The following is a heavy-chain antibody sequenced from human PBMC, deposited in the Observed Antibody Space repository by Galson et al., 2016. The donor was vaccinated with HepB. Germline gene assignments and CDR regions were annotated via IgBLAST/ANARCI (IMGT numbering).Heavy chain of an antibody. CDR2: VSFDGSNK. D-gene: IGHD6-13*01. CDR3: AREDGSLAAAGETGAFDL. V-gene: IGHV3-30*04. CDR1: GFDFSNYG. Sequence: SLRLSCAASGFDFSNYGMHWVRQSPGRGLEWVAVVSFDGSNKDYADSVKGRFIISRDSSKNTMYLQMNSLRPADSGLYYCAREDGSLAAAGETGAFDLWGQGTTVAVSS. J-gene: IGHJ3*01.